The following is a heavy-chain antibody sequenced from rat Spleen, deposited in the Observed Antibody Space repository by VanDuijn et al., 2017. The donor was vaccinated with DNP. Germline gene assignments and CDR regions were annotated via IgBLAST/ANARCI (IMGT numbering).Heavy chain of an antibody. J-gene: IGHJ4*01. Sequence: EVKLVESGGGLVQPGRSLKLSCVASGFTFSDYYMAWVRQAPTKGLEWVASISYEGSSTYYGDSVKGRFTISRDNAKSTLYLQMNSLRSEDTATYYCARHVPPHYYVMDALGQGASVTVSS. D-gene: IGHD3-1*01. CDR2: ISYEGSST. V-gene: IGHV5-22*01. CDR3: ARHVPPHYYVMDA. CDR1: GFTFSDYY.